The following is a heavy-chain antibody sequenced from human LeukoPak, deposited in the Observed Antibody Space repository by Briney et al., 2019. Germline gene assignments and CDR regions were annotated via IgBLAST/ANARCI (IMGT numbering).Heavy chain of an antibody. D-gene: IGHD6-13*01. J-gene: IGHJ4*02. CDR2: IYHSGST. Sequence: SGTLSLTCAVSGGSISSSNWWGWVRQPPGKGLEWIGEIYHSGSTNYNPSLKSRVTISVDTSKNHFSLKLTSVTAADTAVYYCARHDEYSSNHVGLDYWGQGTLVTVSS. CDR1: GGSISSSNW. V-gene: IGHV4-4*02. CDR3: ARHDEYSSNHVGLDY.